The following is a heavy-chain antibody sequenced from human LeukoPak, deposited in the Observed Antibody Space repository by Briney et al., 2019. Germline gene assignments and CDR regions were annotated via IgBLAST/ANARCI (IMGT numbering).Heavy chain of an antibody. V-gene: IGHV3-53*01. CDR2: IYSGGST. Sequence: GGSLRLSCAASGFTVSSNYMSWVRQAPGKGLEWVSVIYSGGSTYYADSVKGRFTISRDNSKNTLYLQMNSLRAEDTAVYYCAKGSSTSWYRYYFDYWGQGTLVTVSS. CDR1: GFTVSSNY. CDR3: AKGSSTSWYRYYFDY. D-gene: IGHD2-2*01. J-gene: IGHJ4*02.